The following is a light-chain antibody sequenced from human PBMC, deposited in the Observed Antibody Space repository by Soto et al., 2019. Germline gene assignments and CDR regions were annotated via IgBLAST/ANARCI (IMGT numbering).Light chain of an antibody. CDR1: QSISNY. CDR2: GAS. J-gene: IGKJ1*01. V-gene: IGKV1-39*01. Sequence: DIQMAQSPSSLSASVEDRVIITCRPSQSISNYLNWYQQKPGKAPKLLIFGASTLQSGVPSRFSGNGSATDFTLTITSLQPEDFATYYCQQTYSTPLFGQGTKVDNK. CDR3: QQTYSTPL.